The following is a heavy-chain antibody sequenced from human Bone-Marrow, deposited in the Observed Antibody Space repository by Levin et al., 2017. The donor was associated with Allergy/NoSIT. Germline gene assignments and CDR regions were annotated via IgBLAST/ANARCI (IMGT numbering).Heavy chain of an antibody. CDR3: ARDDPVHPSYYYGSGNPRPGVVDY. D-gene: IGHD3-10*01. V-gene: IGHV3-21*01. CDR2: ISSSSSYI. J-gene: IGHJ4*02. CDR1: GFTFSSYS. Sequence: PGGSLRLSCAASGFTFSSYSMNWVRQAPGKGLEWVSSISSSSSYIYYADSVKGRFTISRDNAKNSLYLQMNSLRAEDTAVYYCARDDPVHPSYYYGSGNPRPGVVDYWGQGTLVTVSS.